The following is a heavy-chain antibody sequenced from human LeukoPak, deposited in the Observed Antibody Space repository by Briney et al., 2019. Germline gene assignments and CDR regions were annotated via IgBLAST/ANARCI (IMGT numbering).Heavy chain of an antibody. CDR2: IKQDGSEK. D-gene: IGHD1-26*01. CDR1: GFTFSSYW. Sequence: GGSLRLSCAASGFTFSSYWMSWVRKAPGKGLEWVANIKQDGSEKYYVDSVKGRFTISRDNAKNSLYLQMNSLRAEDTAVYYCVAREMRVGATTGGVNPEYYWGQGTLVTVSS. CDR3: VAREMRVGATTGGVNPEYY. J-gene: IGHJ4*02. V-gene: IGHV3-7*01.